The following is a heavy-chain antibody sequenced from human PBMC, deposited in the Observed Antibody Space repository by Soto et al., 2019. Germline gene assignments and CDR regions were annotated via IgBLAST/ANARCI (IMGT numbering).Heavy chain of an antibody. V-gene: IGHV3-23*01. Sequence: GGSLRLSCVGSGFSFRKYAMNWVRQSPGKGLEWVSGISGSGGSGRGFYADPVKGRFTISRDNSKNTMYLEMNSLRAEDTAVYYCAKGLHDYSSAIEFWGQGTLVTVSS. CDR2: ISGSGGSGRG. D-gene: IGHD4-4*01. CDR1: GFSFRKYA. CDR3: AKGLHDYSSAIEF. J-gene: IGHJ4*02.